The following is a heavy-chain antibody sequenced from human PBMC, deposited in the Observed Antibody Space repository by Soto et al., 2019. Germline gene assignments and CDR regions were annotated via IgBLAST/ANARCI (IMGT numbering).Heavy chain of an antibody. D-gene: IGHD6-13*01. CDR1: GGSISSYY. Sequence: SDTLSLTCTVSGGSISSYYWSWIRQPPGKGLEWIGYIYYSGSTNYNPSLKSRVTISVDTSKNQFSLKLSSVTAADTAVYYCARTSSSSWFDPWGQGTLVTVSS. V-gene: IGHV4-59*08. CDR3: ARTSSSSWFDP. CDR2: IYYSGST. J-gene: IGHJ5*02.